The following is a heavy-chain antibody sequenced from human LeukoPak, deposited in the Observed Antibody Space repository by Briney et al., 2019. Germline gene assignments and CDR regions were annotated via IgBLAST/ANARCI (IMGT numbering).Heavy chain of an antibody. CDR2: IYYSGST. Sequence: PSETLSLTCTVSGGSLSSYYWSWIRQPPGKGLEWIGYIYYSGSTNYNPSLKSRVTISVDTSKNQFSLKLSSVTAADTAVYYCARDQYCGGDCCLFDYWGQGTLVTVSS. CDR1: GGSLSSYY. D-gene: IGHD2-21*02. CDR3: ARDQYCGGDCCLFDY. J-gene: IGHJ4*02. V-gene: IGHV4-59*01.